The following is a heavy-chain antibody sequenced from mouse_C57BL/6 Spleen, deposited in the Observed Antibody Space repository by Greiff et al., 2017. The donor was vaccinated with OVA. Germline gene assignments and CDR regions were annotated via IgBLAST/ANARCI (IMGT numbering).Heavy chain of an antibody. Sequence: EVQLQQSGPELVKPGASVKIPCKASGYTFTDYNMDWVKQSHGKSLEWIGDINPNNGGTIYNQKFKGKATLTVDKSSSTAYMELRSLTSEDTAVYYCARGEVTTVVAPYYAMDYWGQGTSVTVSS. CDR2: INPNNGGT. D-gene: IGHD1-1*01. CDR3: ARGEVTTVVAPYYAMDY. CDR1: GYTFTDYN. J-gene: IGHJ4*01. V-gene: IGHV1-18*01.